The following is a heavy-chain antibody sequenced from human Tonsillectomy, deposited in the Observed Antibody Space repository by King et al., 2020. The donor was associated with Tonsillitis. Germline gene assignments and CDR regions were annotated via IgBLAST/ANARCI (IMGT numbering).Heavy chain of an antibody. CDR3: ARDFGMGTYYNRPLYY. CDR2: IYFSGNT. Sequence: VQLQESGPGLVKPSETLSLTCTVSGGSISGYYWSWIRQAPGKGPEWIGYIYFSGNTHYNPSLRSRVTISIDTSKNQFSLNLKSVTAADTAVYYCARDFGMGTYYNRPLYYWGQGTLVTVSS. D-gene: IGHD3-10*01. CDR1: GGSISGYY. J-gene: IGHJ4*02. V-gene: IGHV4-59*01.